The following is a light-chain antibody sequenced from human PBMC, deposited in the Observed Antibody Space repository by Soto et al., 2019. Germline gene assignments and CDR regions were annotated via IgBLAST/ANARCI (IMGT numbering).Light chain of an antibody. J-gene: IGLJ1*01. CDR2: GVT. Sequence: QSVLTQPASVSGSLGQSITLSCTGSGVDIGAYNYVSWYQQHPGKAPKLIIYGVTHRPSGVSSRFSASKSAYTASLTISALQAEDEADYYCSSFTTTYFYVFGPGTKVTVL. CDR1: GVDIGAYNY. V-gene: IGLV2-14*01. CDR3: SSFTTTYFYV.